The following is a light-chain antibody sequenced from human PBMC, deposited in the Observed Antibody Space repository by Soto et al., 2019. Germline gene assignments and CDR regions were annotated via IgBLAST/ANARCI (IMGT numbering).Light chain of an antibody. CDR3: QQSHGTAPFT. CDR2: AAS. Sequence: DIQMTQSPSSLSASVGDRVTITCRASQSISNFLNCYQQKPGKAPKLLIYAASSLQSGVPSRFSGSGSGTDFALTISGLQPEDFATYYCQQSHGTAPFTFGQGTKLEI. J-gene: IGKJ2*01. CDR1: QSISNF. V-gene: IGKV1-39*01.